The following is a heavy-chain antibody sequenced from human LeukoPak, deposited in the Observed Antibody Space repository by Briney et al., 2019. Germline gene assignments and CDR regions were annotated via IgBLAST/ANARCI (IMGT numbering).Heavy chain of an antibody. J-gene: IGHJ4*01. CDR1: GFTFSDYY. CDR3: ARALYSYDLGFDY. CDR2: ISSSGSTI. V-gene: IGHV3-11*04. D-gene: IGHD5-18*01. Sequence: GGSLRLSCAASGFTFSDYYMSWIRQAPGKGLEWVSYISSSGSTIYYADSVKGRFTISRDNAKNSLYLQMNSLGAEDTAVYYCARALYSYDLGFDYWGQEPWSPSPQ.